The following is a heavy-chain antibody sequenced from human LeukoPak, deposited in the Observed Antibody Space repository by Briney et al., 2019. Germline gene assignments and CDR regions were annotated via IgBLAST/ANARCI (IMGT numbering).Heavy chain of an antibody. Sequence: SETLPLTCTVSGGSISSYYWSWIRQPAGKGLEWIGRIYTSGSTNYNPSLKSRVTMSVDTSKNQFSLKLSSVTAADTAVYYCARSSYDILTGHDAFDIWGQGAMVTVSS. D-gene: IGHD3-9*01. CDR2: IYTSGST. V-gene: IGHV4-4*07. CDR3: ARSSYDILTGHDAFDI. CDR1: GGSISSYY. J-gene: IGHJ3*02.